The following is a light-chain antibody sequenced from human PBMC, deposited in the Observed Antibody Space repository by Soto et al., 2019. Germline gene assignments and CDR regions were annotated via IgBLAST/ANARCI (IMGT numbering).Light chain of an antibody. CDR3: SSFTSSVTYV. Sequence: QSVLTQPASVSGSPGQPITISCTGTSSDVGGHNSVSWYRQDPGKAPKLMIYDVSNRPSGVSDRFSGSKSGNTASMTITGVQIEDEADYYCSSFTSSVTYVFGTGTKVTVL. CDR2: DVS. CDR1: SSDVGGHNS. V-gene: IGLV2-14*01. J-gene: IGLJ1*01.